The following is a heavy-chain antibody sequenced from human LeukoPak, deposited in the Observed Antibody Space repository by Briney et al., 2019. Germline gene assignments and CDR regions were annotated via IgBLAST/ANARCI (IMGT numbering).Heavy chain of an antibody. V-gene: IGHV3-74*01. CDR2: INSDGSST. CDR3: RYYDSSGYLDY. D-gene: IGHD3-22*01. J-gene: IGHJ4*02. CDR1: GFTFSSYW. Sequence: GGSLRLSCAASGFTFSSYWMHWVRHAPGKGLVWVSRINSDGSSTSYADSVKGRFTISRDNAKNTLYLQMSSLRAEDTAVYYCRYYDSSGYLDYWGQGTLVTVSS.